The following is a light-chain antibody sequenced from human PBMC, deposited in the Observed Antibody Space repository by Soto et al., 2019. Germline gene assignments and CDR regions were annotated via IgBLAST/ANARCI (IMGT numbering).Light chain of an antibody. CDR1: QSVSSSY. J-gene: IGKJ1*01. Sequence: GFKQPPSTLSFSQPQGAAGSSSSSQSVSSSYLAWYQQKPGQAPRLLIYGASSRATGIPARFSGSGSGTDFTLTISRLQPEDFATYYCQQYNSYSGTFGQGTQVDI. V-gene: IGKV3-20*01. CDR3: QQYNSYSGT. CDR2: GAS.